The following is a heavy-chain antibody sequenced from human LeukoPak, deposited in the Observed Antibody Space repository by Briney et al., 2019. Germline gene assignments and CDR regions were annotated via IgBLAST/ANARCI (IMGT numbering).Heavy chain of an antibody. CDR1: GFTFDDYA. Sequence: GGSLRLSCAASGFTFDDYAMHWVRQGPGKGLEWVSGISWNSGSIGYADSVKGRFTISRDNAKNSLYLQMNSLRAEDTAVYYCARDTVWGQGTLVTVSS. V-gene: IGHV3-9*01. J-gene: IGHJ4*02. CDR2: ISWNSGSI. CDR3: ARDTV.